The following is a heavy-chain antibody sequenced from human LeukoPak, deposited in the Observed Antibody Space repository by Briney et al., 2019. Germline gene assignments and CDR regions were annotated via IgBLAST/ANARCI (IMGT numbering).Heavy chain of an antibody. CDR2: MNPNSGNT. Sequence: ASVKVSCKASGYTFTTFDINWVRQATGQGLEWMGWMNPNSGNTGYAQRFQGRVTMTRNTSISTAYMELSSLRSEDTAVYYCASERPGIAAAVLGYWGQGTLVTVSS. D-gene: IGHD6-13*01. CDR3: ASERPGIAAAVLGY. CDR1: GYTFTTFD. J-gene: IGHJ4*02. V-gene: IGHV1-8*02.